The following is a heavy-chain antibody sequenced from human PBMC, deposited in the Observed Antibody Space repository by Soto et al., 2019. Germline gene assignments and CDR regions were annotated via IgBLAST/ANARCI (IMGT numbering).Heavy chain of an antibody. V-gene: IGHV3-33*01. CDR2: IWTDGSTT. Sequence: LVESGGGVAQPGRSLRLSCATSGFSFSPSGMHWVRQAPGKGLEWVAIIWTDGSTTYYADSVKGRFTISRDNSKNTLCLQMNTLRDEDTAVYYCARDCSHYDVDYWGQGTLVTVSS. D-gene: IGHD4-4*01. J-gene: IGHJ4*02. CDR3: ARDCSHYDVDY. CDR1: GFSFSPSG.